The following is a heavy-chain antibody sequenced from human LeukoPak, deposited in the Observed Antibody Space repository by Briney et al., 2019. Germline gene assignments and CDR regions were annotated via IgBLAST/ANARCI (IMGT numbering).Heavy chain of an antibody. J-gene: IGHJ4*02. V-gene: IGHV3-23*01. Sequence: GGTLRLSCAASGFTFSSYGMSWVRQAPGKGLEWVSAISGSGGSTYYADSVKGRFTISRDNSKNTLYLQMNSLRAEDTAVYYCATWIQLWTPSDWGQGTLVTVSS. CDR2: ISGSGGST. D-gene: IGHD5-18*01. CDR1: GFTFSSYG. CDR3: ATWIQLWTPSD.